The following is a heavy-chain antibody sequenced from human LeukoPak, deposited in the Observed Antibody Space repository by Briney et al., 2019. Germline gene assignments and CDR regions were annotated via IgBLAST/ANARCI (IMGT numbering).Heavy chain of an antibody. D-gene: IGHD1-26*01. V-gene: IGHV4-30-4*01. CDR1: GGSISSGDYY. CDR2: IYYSGST. Sequence: LSETLSLTCTVSGGSISSGDYYWSWIRQPPGKGLEWIGYIYYSGSTYYNPSLKSRVTISVDTSKNQFSLKLSSVTAADTAMYYCARGEDLNWFDPWGQGTLVTVSS. J-gene: IGHJ5*02. CDR3: ARGEDLNWFDP.